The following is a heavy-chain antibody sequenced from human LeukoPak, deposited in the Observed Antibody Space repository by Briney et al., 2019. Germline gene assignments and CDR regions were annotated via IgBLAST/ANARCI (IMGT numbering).Heavy chain of an antibody. J-gene: IGHJ4*02. D-gene: IGHD3-10*01. Sequence: GGSLRLSCAASKFTFSRYAMSWVRQVPGKGLEWVSGISGSGGYTYYADSVKGRFTISKDKNTLYLQMNSLRAEDTAVYYCAKDTYYYGSGSQRHFDYWGQGALVTVSS. CDR2: ISGSGGYT. CDR3: AKDTYYYGSGSQRHFDY. V-gene: IGHV3-23*01. CDR1: KFTFSRYA.